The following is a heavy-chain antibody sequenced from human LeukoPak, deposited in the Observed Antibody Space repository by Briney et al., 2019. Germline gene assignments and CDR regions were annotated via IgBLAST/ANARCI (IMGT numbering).Heavy chain of an antibody. CDR2: ISSSGSTI. V-gene: IGHV3-48*03. CDR3: ARISYSSGWYLTGY. J-gene: IGHJ4*02. Sequence: VLLGGSLRLSCAASGFTFSSYEMNWVRPAPGKGLEWVSYISSSGSTIYYADSVKGRFTISRDNAKNSLYLQMNSLRAEDTAVYYCARISYSSGWYLTGYWGQGTLVTVSS. D-gene: IGHD6-19*01. CDR1: GFTFSSYE.